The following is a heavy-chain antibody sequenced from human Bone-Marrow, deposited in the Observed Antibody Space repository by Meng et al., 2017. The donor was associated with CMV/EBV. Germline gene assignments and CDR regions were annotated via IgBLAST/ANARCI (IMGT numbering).Heavy chain of an antibody. CDR2: IWNRGTT. Sequence: SISSSHYCWGWIRQPPGKGLEWIVSIWNRGTTSYNPSLKSRVPISVDTSKNQFSLKLTSVTAADTAIYYCARDRGCSSASCFSFVYWGQGTLVTVSS. J-gene: IGHJ4*02. D-gene: IGHD2-2*01. CDR3: ARDRGCSSASCFSFVY. CDR1: SISSSHYC. V-gene: IGHV4-39*07.